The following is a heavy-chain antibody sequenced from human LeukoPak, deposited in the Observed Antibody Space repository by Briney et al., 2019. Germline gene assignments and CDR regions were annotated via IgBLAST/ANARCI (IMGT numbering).Heavy chain of an antibody. Sequence: PAGSLRLSCAVSGFTFSSNWMSWVRHAQGQGLEWVANIKKDVSEKNYVDSVKGRFTIARDKATNPPYLQMNSLRAEHTTVYYCARGMPLNPWWSQGTLVTVSS. V-gene: IGHV3-7*04. CDR2: IKKDVSEK. J-gene: IGHJ4*02. D-gene: IGHD2-2*01. CDR1: GFTFSSNW. CDR3: ARGMPLNPW.